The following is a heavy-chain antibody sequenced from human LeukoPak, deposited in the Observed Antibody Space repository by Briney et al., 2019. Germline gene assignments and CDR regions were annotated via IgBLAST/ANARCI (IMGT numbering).Heavy chain of an antibody. D-gene: IGHD3-10*01. CDR1: GFTVSRKY. Sequence: GGSLRLSCAASGFTVSRKYLSWVRQAPGKGLEWVSVIYSDGNTHYAESVKGRFTIPRDDSKNTVYLQMNSLRVEDTAMYYCARDDSSGPYDYWGQGTLVTVSS. V-gene: IGHV3-53*01. J-gene: IGHJ4*02. CDR3: ARDDSSGPYDY. CDR2: IYSDGNT.